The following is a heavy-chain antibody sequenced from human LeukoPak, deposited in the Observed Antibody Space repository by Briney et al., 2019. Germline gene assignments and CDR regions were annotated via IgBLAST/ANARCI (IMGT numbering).Heavy chain of an antibody. J-gene: IGHJ5*02. CDR2: ISGGGEKT. CDR3: AKGAAVGTLVKNWFDP. D-gene: IGHD6-13*01. Sequence: AGGSLRLSCAASGFTFDIYAMSWVRQAPGMGLEWVSAISGGGEKTFYADSAKGRFAISRDNSKKTLYLQVNSLRAEDSAVFYCAKGAAVGTLVKNWFDPWGQGTLVTVSS. V-gene: IGHV3-23*01. CDR1: GFTFDIYA.